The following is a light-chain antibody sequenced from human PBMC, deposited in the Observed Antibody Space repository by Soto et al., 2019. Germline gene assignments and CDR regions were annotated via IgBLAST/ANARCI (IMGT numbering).Light chain of an antibody. V-gene: IGLV3-21*02. CDR1: NIGSKS. CDR3: QVWDSSSAHV. J-gene: IGLJ1*01. Sequence: SSALTQPPSVSVAPGQTARITWGGNNIGSKSVHWYQQKPGQAPVLVVYEDSDRPSGIPERFSGSTSGNTATLTISRVEAGDEADYYCQVWDSSSAHVFGPGTKVTVL. CDR2: EDS.